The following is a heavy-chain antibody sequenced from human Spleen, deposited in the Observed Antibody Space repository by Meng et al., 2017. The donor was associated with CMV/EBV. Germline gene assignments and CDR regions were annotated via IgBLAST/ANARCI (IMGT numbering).Heavy chain of an antibody. CDR2: ISGSGGST. CDR1: GFTFSSYA. J-gene: IGHJ3*02. Sequence: EGSLRLSCAASGFTFSSYAMSWVRQAPGKGLEWVSAISGSGGSTYYADSVKGRFTISRDNSKNTLYLQMNSLRAEDTAVYYCAKRPIRGGAFDIWGQGTMVTVSS. CDR3: AKRPIRGGAFDI. V-gene: IGHV3-23*01.